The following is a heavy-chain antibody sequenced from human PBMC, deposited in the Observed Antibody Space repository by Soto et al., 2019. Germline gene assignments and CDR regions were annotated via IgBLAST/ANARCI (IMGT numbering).Heavy chain of an antibody. J-gene: IGHJ4*02. CDR1: GFAFSNYG. V-gene: IGHV3-30*18. D-gene: IGHD3-22*01. Sequence: PGGSLRLSCGDSGFAFSNYGMHWVRQAPGKGLEWVAGISHDGSNKHYADSAEGRFTISRDNYKSTVYLQMNSLRAEDTAIYYCAKDTYFYESSGNYVFDYWGQGALVTVSS. CDR3: AKDTYFYESSGNYVFDY. CDR2: ISHDGSNK.